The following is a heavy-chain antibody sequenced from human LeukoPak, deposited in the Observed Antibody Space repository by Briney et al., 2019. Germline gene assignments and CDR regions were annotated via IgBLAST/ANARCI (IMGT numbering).Heavy chain of an antibody. V-gene: IGHV4-4*07. J-gene: IGHJ4*02. Sequence: SETLSLTCTVSGASISNYYWSWIRQPPGKGLEWIGRLYTSGSINFNPSLKSRITMSVDTSKNQFSLRLSSVTAADTAVYYCAGATWGSGYFDYWGQGTLVTVSS. CDR2: LYTSGSI. D-gene: IGHD7-27*01. CDR1: GASISNYY. CDR3: AGATWGSGYFDY.